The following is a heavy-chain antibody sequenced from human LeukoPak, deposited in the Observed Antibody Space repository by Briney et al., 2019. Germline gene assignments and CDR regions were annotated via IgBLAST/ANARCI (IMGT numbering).Heavy chain of an antibody. CDR3: ARDQAGGVVPAAISYWFDP. J-gene: IGHJ5*02. V-gene: IGHV1-18*01. Sequence: ASVKVSCKASGYTFTSYGISCVRQAPGQGLEWMGWISAYNGNTNYAQKLQGRVTMTTDTSTSTAYMELRSLRSDDTAVYYCARDQAGGVVPAAISYWFDPWGQGTLVTVSS. CDR1: GYTFTSYG. D-gene: IGHD2-2*02. CDR2: ISAYNGNT.